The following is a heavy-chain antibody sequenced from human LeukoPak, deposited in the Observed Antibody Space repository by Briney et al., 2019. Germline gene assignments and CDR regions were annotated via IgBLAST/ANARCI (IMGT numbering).Heavy chain of an antibody. J-gene: IGHJ4*02. CDR2: MSPNSGNT. CDR1: GYTFINYD. V-gene: IGHV1-8*01. CDR3: ARLRLFDY. Sequence: PGASVKVSCKASGYTFINYDINWVRQATGQGLEWMGWMSPNSGNTGYAQKFQGRVTMTRNTSITTAYMELSNLRSEDTAVYYCARLRLFDYWGQGTLVTVSS. D-gene: IGHD4-17*01.